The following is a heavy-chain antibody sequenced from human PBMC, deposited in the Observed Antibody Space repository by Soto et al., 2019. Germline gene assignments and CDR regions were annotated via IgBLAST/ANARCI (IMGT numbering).Heavy chain of an antibody. V-gene: IGHV2-5*02. Sequence: GPTPRKPKHRVGMACTFSGFSHSTREVGVGWIRQPPGKALEWLALIYWDDDKRYSPSLKTRLTITKDTSKNQVVLTMINTDPVDTAKYTCAHIGVSRWFDFWGHGTLVTVS. D-gene: IGHD6-13*01. J-gene: IGHJ5*01. CDR1: GFSHSTREVG. CDR3: AHIGVSRWFDF. CDR2: IYWDDDK.